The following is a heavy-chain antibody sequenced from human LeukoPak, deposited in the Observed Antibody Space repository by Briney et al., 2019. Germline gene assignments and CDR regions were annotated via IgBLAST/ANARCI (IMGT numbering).Heavy chain of an antibody. D-gene: IGHD3-10*01. V-gene: IGHV1-46*01. CDR3: AREQGVISPFDY. CDR1: GYTSTSNY. Sequence: ASVKVSCKASGYTSTSNYMHWVRKAPGQGLEWMGIINPSGGSTSYAQKFQGRVTMTRDTSTSTVYMELSSLRSEDTAVYYCAREQGVISPFDYWGQGTLVTVSS. CDR2: INPSGGST. J-gene: IGHJ4*02.